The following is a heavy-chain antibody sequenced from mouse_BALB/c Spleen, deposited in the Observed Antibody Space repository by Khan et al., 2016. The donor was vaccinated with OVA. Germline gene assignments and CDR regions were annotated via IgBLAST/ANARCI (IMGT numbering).Heavy chain of an antibody. CDR3: ARVYGGDFDY. D-gene: IGHD1-1*01. CDR2: ISYSGNT. CDR1: GYSITSDYA. V-gene: IGHV3-2*02. J-gene: IGHJ2*01. Sequence: EVLLQESGPGLVKPSQSLSLTCTVTGYSITSDYAWNWIRQFPGNKLEWMGYISYSGNTKYNPSLKSRISITRDTSKNQFFLQLNSVTIEDTATYYCARVYGGDFDYWGQGTTLTVSS.